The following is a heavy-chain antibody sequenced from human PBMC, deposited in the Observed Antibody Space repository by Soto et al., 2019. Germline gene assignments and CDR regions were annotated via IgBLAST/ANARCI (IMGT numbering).Heavy chain of an antibody. V-gene: IGHV3-9*01. CDR2: ITWNSGNI. J-gene: IGHJ4*02. D-gene: IGHD3-22*01. Sequence: EVQLVESGGGLVQPGRSLRLSCAASGFTFVDYAMHWVRQAPGKGLEWVSGITWNSGNIGYADSVKGRFTISRDNAKNSLYLQINSLRAEDTALYYCAKDVGSGYYNGFDFWGQGTLVTVSS. CDR3: AKDVGSGYYNGFDF. CDR1: GFTFVDYA.